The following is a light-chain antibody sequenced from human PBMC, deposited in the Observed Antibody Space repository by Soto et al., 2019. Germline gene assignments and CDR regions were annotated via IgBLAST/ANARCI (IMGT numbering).Light chain of an antibody. CDR2: EVS. CDR3: SSYTSSSTFYV. CDR1: SIDVGGYNF. J-gene: IGLJ1*01. V-gene: IGLV2-14*01. Sequence: QSVLTQPASVSGSPGQSITISCTGTSIDVGGYNFVSWYQHHPGKAPKLMIYEVSHRPSGVSNRFSGSKSGNTASLTISGLQAEDEADYYCSSYTSSSTFYVFGTGTKVTVL.